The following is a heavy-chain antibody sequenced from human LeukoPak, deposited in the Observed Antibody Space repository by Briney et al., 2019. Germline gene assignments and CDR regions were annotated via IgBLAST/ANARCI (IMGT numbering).Heavy chain of an antibody. Sequence: SETLSLTCTVSGGSISSHYWSWIRQPPGKGLEWVGYIYYSGSTNYNPSLKSRVTISVDTSKNQFSLKLSSVTAADTAVYYCARDLGGFGYYFDYWGQGTLVTVSS. CDR1: GGSISSHY. V-gene: IGHV4-59*11. CDR3: ARDLGGFGYYFDY. CDR2: IYYSGST. D-gene: IGHD3-16*01. J-gene: IGHJ4*02.